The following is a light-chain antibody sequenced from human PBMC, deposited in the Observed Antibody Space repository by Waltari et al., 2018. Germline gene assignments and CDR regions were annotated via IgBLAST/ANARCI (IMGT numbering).Light chain of an antibody. V-gene: IGKV3-20*01. CDR1: QTVTSNY. CDR2: GAS. J-gene: IGKJ2*01. Sequence: EIVLTQSPGTLSLSPGERATLSCRASQTVTSNYLAWYQQQKPGQAPRLLIYGASNRATGIPGRFSGSGSGTDFTLTISRLEPEDFAVYYCQHYGTSPETFDQGTKLQIK. CDR3: QHYGTSPET.